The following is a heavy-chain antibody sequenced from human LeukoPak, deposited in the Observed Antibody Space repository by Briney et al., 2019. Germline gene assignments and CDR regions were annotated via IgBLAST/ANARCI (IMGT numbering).Heavy chain of an antibody. Sequence: PSETLSLTCTLSGGSISTTSSYWGWVRQPPGKGLEWIGSIYYDGSTHYNPSLKRRVTLSVDTAKNQFSLKLSSVTAADTAVYYCARRGGTAAGNCFDYWGQGTLVTVSS. D-gene: IGHD6-13*01. CDR2: IYYDGST. CDR1: GGSISTTSSY. CDR3: ARRGGTAAGNCFDY. V-gene: IGHV4-39*01. J-gene: IGHJ4*02.